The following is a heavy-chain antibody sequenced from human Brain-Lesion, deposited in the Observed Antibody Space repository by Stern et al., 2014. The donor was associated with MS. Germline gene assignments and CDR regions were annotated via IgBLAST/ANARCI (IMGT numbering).Heavy chain of an antibody. D-gene: IGHD3-10*01. CDR2: MNPDRGNI. Sequence: VHLVESGAEVKKPGASVKVSCEASGYTFTSYDVTWVRQAPGQGLEWMGWMNPDRGNIGYAQKFQGRVIMTRSTSISTAYMELTSLRSEDTAVYYCARRRQYYYGSGDYWGQGTLVTVSS. V-gene: IGHV1-8*01. J-gene: IGHJ4*02. CDR3: ARRRQYYYGSGDY. CDR1: GYTFTSYD.